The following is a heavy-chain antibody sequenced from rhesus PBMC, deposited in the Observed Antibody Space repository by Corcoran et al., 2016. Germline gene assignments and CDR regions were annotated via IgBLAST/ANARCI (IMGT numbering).Heavy chain of an antibody. D-gene: IGHD3-16*01. CDR2: INGRSTSN. CDR3: ARADYYYSGSYYEYYFDY. CDR1: GGSISDSYR. J-gene: IGHJ4*01. Sequence: QVQLQESGPGVVKPSETLSLTCAVSGGSISDSYRWSWIRKPPGKGLAWIGYINGRSTSNHYNPSLKSRVTSSKDTSKNQFSLKLSSVTAADTAVYYCARADYYYSGSYYEYYFDYWGQGVLVTVSS. V-gene: IGHV4S10*01.